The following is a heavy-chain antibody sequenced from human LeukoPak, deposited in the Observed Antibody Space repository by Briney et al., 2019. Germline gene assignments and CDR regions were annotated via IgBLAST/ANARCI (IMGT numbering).Heavy chain of an antibody. CDR3: ARAARGWEPHPFDP. J-gene: IGHJ5*02. CDR1: GYTFTSYA. CDR2: INTNTGNP. V-gene: IGHV7-4-1*02. D-gene: IGHD1-26*01. Sequence: ASVKVSCKASGYTFTSYAMNWVRQAPGQGLEWMGWINTNTGNPTYAQGFTGRFVFSLDTSVSTAYLQISSLKAEDTAVYYCARAARGWEPHPFDPWGQGTLVTVSS.